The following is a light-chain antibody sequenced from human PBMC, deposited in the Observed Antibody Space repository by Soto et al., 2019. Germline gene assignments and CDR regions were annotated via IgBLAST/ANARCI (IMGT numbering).Light chain of an antibody. J-gene: IGKJ4*01. CDR2: WAS. CDR3: QQYNSLSSVS. Sequence: DIVMTQSPDSLAVSLGERATFNCKSSQNILYRSNNKNYLAWYQHKPGQPPKLLIYWASTRESGVPDRFSGSGSGTDFTLTISSLQADDSATYYCQQYNSLSSVSFGGGTKVEI. CDR1: QNILYRSNNKNY. V-gene: IGKV4-1*01.